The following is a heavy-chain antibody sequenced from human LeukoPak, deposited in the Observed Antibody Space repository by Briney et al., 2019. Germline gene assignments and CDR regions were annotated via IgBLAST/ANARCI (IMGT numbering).Heavy chain of an antibody. D-gene: IGHD6-6*01. CDR3: ARGGAARLHFQN. CDR1: GGSISTYY. V-gene: IGHV4-59*01. Sequence: SETLSLTCTVSGGSISTYYWNWIRQPPGKGLEWIGYIYHSGSTNYNPSLQSRVTISVDTSKTQFSLNLNSVTAADTAVYYCARGGAARLHFQNWGQGTLVTVSS. CDR2: IYHSGST. J-gene: IGHJ1*01.